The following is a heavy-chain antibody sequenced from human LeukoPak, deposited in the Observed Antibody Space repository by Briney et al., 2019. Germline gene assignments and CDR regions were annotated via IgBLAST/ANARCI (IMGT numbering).Heavy chain of an antibody. CDR3: ARDEELVVVPYFDY. J-gene: IGHJ4*02. D-gene: IGHD3-22*01. CDR2: ISSSSSTI. V-gene: IGHV3-48*01. Sequence: GGSLRLSCAASGFTFSSYSMNWVRQAPGKGLEWVSYISSSSSTIYYADSVKGRFTISRDNAKNSLYLQMNSLRAEDTAVYYCARDEELVVVPYFDYWGQGTLVTVSS. CDR1: GFTFSSYS.